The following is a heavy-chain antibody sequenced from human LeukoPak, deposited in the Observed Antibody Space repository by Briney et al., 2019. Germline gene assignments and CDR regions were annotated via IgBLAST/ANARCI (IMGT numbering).Heavy chain of an antibody. V-gene: IGHV1-69*01. J-gene: IGHJ5*02. Sequence: GASVKVSCKASGGTFSSYTISWVRQAPGQGLEWMGGIIPIFGTANYAQKFQGRVTITADESTSTAYMELSSLRSEDTAVYYCARGTAMAISSWFDPWGQGTLVTVSS. CDR2: IIPIFGTA. CDR1: GGTFSSYT. D-gene: IGHD5-18*01. CDR3: ARGTAMAISSWFDP.